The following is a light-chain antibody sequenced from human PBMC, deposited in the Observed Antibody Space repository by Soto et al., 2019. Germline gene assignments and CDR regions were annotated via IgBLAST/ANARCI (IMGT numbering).Light chain of an antibody. Sequence: ETVLTQSPGTLSLSPGERATLSCRASQTVSSTYLAWYQQKPGQAPRLLIYDAFNRATGIPDRFSGSASGTDFTLTIRRLEPEDFAVYYCHHYGRSPGTFGQGTKVEIK. CDR3: HHYGRSPGT. V-gene: IGKV3-20*01. J-gene: IGKJ1*01. CDR1: QTVSSTY. CDR2: DAF.